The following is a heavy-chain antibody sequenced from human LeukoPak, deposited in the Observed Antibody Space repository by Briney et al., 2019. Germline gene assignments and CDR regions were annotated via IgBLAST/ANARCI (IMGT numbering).Heavy chain of an antibody. Sequence: GGSLRLSCAASGFTFSSYWMSWVRQAPGKGLEWVANIKQDGSENYYVDSVKGRFTISRDNAKNSLYLQMNSLRAEDTAVYYCAKDPSYSYYYYYMDVWGKGTTVTVSS. V-gene: IGHV3-7*03. CDR2: IKQDGSEN. J-gene: IGHJ6*03. CDR1: GFTFSSYW. D-gene: IGHD1-26*01. CDR3: AKDPSYSYYYYYMDV.